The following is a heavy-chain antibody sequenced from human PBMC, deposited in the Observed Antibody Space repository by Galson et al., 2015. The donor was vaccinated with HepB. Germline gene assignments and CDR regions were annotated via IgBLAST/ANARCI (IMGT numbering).Heavy chain of an antibody. V-gene: IGHV3-30*18. D-gene: IGHD5-12*01. CDR3: AKDIVATIWDYFDN. CDR1: GFCFSTYG. CDR2: ISFDGRKK. Sequence: SLRLSCAASGFCFSTYGMHWVRQAPGRGLEWVAVISFDGRKKEYADSVKGRFTISRDNSRNTLYLQMNSLRVEDTAVYYCAKDIVATIWDYFDNWGQGTLVTVSS. J-gene: IGHJ4*02.